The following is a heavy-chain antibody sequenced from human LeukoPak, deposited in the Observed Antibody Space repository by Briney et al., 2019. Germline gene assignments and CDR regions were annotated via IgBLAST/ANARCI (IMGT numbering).Heavy chain of an antibody. CDR3: ARDNGGYFDWLLSDYYYGMDV. CDR1: GFTFRSYS. D-gene: IGHD3-9*01. V-gene: IGHV3-21*01. Sequence: GGSLTLSCAASGFTFRSYSMNWLRQAPGKGLEGVSSISSSNSYIYYADSVKGRFTISRDNAKNSLYLQMNSLRAEDTAVYYCARDNGGYFDWLLSDYYYGMDVWGQGTTVTVSS. J-gene: IGHJ6*02. CDR2: ISSSNSYI.